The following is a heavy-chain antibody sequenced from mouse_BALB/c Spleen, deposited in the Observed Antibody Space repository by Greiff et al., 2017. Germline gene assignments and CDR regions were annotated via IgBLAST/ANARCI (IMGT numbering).Heavy chain of an antibody. Sequence: EVKVEESGGGLVQPGGSMKLSCVASGFTFSNYWMNWVRQSPEKGLEWVAEIRLKSNNYATHYAESVKGRFTISRDDSKSSVYLQMNNLRAEDTGIYYCTRPTMDWYFDVWGAGTTVTVSS. CDR1: GFTFSNYW. D-gene: IGHD2-10*01. CDR2: IRLKSNNYAT. V-gene: IGHV6-6*02. CDR3: TRPTMDWYFDV. J-gene: IGHJ1*01.